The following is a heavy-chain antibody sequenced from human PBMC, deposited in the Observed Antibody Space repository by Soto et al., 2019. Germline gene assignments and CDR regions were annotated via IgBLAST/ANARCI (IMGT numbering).Heavy chain of an antibody. CDR3: AKNPGYYYDSTGYHFDY. D-gene: IGHD3-22*01. CDR2: ISYGGGTT. Sequence: ALSLRLSCAASGFTFSNYAMSWVPHVPGKGLEWVSAISYGGGTTYYADSVKGRFTISRDNSKNTLYLQMNSLIAEDTAVYYCAKNPGYYYDSTGYHFDYWGQGT. CDR1: GFTFSNYA. V-gene: IGHV3-23*01. J-gene: IGHJ4*02.